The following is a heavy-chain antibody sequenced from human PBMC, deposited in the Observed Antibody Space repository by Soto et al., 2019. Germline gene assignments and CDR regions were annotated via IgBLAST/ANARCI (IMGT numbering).Heavy chain of an antibody. Sequence: GESLKISCKGSGYSFTSYLISWVRQMPGKGLEWMGRIDPSDSYTNYSPSFQGHVTISADKSISTAYLQWSSLKASDTAMYYCARPPLRLGELSLYAYWGQGTLVTVSS. CDR1: GYSFTSYL. CDR3: ARPPLRLGELSLYAY. CDR2: IDPSDSYT. D-gene: IGHD3-16*02. V-gene: IGHV5-10-1*01. J-gene: IGHJ4*02.